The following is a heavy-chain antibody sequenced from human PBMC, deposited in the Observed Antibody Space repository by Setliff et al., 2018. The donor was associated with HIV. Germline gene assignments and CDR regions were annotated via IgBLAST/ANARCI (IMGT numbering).Heavy chain of an antibody. CDR3: ARQSARGSFWFAKGFDP. CDR2: INHSGSA. Sequence: SETLSLTCAVYGESFSGYSWTWIRQPPGKGLEWLGEINHSGSAKYNPALKSRVTTSVDTSKNQFSLKLSSVTAAATAVYYCARQSARGSFWFAKGFDPWGQGTLVTVSS. CDR1: GESFSGYS. J-gene: IGHJ5*02. D-gene: IGHD1-26*01. V-gene: IGHV4-34*01.